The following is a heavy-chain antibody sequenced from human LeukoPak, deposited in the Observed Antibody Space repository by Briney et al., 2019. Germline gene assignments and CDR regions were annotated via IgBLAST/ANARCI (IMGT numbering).Heavy chain of an antibody. D-gene: IGHD2-2*01. CDR3: AREGNYAFDF. Sequence: GGSLRLSCAASGFTFSSYAMNWVRQAPGKGLEWVAFINGISGIWYADSVKGRFAISRDNGRNSLYLEMSSLRDEDTAVYYCAREGNYAFDFWGQGALVTVSS. J-gene: IGHJ4*02. CDR2: INGISGI. CDR1: GFTFSSYA. V-gene: IGHV3-48*02.